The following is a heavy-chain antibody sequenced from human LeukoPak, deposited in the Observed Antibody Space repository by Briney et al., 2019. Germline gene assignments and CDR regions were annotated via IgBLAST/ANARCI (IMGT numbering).Heavy chain of an antibody. V-gene: IGHV5-51*01. CDR3: ARHPGYSSGPGHYYYMDV. J-gene: IGHJ6*03. Sequence: GESLQISCQGSGSTFTSYWIGWVRQLPGKGLEWMGIIYPGDSDTRYSPSFQGQVTISADKSISTAYLQWSSLKASDTAMYYCARHPGYSSGPGHYYYMDVWGKGTTVTVSS. D-gene: IGHD6-19*01. CDR2: IYPGDSDT. CDR1: GSTFTSYW.